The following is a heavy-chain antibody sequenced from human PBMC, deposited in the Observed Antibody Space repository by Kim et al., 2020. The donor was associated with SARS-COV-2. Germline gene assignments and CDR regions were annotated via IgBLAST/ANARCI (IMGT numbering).Heavy chain of an antibody. CDR3: ARDRLAGAGYACLGYWY. CDR1: GYTFRSHG. CDR2: ISVNTGHS. Sequence: ASVKVSCKASGYTFRSHGFNWVRQAPGQGLEWMGWISVNTGHSKYGRNFQGRLTMTTDTSTRTAYMELRDLTSDDTAVYYCARDRLAGAGYACLGYWY. D-gene: IGHD6-19*01. V-gene: IGHV1-18*04. J-gene: IGHJ2*01.